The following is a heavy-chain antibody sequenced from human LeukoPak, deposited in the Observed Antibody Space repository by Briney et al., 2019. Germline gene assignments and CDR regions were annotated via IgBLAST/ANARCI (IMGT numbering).Heavy chain of an antibody. V-gene: IGHV1-2*02. Sequence: GSVKVSCKAPGYTFSDFYIHWVRQAPGQGLEYVGWITPKSGDTYSPQRFQGRVTMTRDASISTAYMELSSLRSDDTAVYFCARVRLADERAWAYWGQGTLVTVSS. D-gene: IGHD3-3*02. CDR3: ARVRLADERAWAY. CDR2: ITPKSGDT. CDR1: GYTFSDFY. J-gene: IGHJ4*02.